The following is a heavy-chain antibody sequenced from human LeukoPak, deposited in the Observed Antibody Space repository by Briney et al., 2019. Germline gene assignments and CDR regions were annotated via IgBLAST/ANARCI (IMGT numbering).Heavy chain of an antibody. CDR2: IYYSGST. D-gene: IGHD1-26*01. CDR3: ARGAPVDY. J-gene: IGHJ4*02. Sequence: SETLSLTCTVSGGSISSYYWSWIRQPPGKGLEWIGYIYYSGSTNYNPSLKSRVTIAVDTSKNQFSLKLSSVTAADTAVYYCARGAPVDYWGQGTLVTVSS. V-gene: IGHV4-59*08. CDR1: GGSISSYY.